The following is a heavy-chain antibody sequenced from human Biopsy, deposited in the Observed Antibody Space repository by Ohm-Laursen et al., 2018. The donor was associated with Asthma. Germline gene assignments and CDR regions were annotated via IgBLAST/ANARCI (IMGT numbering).Heavy chain of an antibody. J-gene: IGHJ5*01. CDR3: AREDGWCRGGRCVSWFDS. Sequence: SLRLSCAASGFAVSRDHMFWVRQAPGKGLEWVSYINYKSSSIYYADPVKGRFTVSRGNARNSLFLQMNSLRDEDAAVYYCAREDGWCRGGRCVSWFDSWGQGTLVTVSS. D-gene: IGHD2-15*01. V-gene: IGHV3-48*02. CDR2: INYKSSSI. CDR1: GFAVSRDH.